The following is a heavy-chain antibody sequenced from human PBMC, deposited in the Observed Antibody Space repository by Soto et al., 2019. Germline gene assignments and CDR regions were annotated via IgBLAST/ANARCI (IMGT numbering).Heavy chain of an antibody. D-gene: IGHD5-12*01. CDR2: INHSGST. CDR3: ARRSLRWLQHEKGPFDY. J-gene: IGHJ4*02. V-gene: IGHV4-34*01. CDR1: GGSFSGYY. Sequence: QVQLQQWGAGLLKPSETLSLTCAVYGGSFSGYYWNWIRQPPGKGLEWIGEINHSGSTNYNPSLKSRVTISVDTSKNQFSLKLSSVTAADTAVYYCARRSLRWLQHEKGPFDYWGQETLVTVSS.